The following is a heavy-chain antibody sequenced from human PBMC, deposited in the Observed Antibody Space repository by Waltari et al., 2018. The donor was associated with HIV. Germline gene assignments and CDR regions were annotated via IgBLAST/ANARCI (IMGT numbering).Heavy chain of an antibody. CDR1: GSNFGRYW. J-gene: IGHJ4*02. CDR3: ATGPDHYCDF. CDR2: ICPGDSKS. V-gene: IGHV5-51*01. D-gene: IGHD4-4*01. Sequence: EVQLEQSGAEMKKPGESLRISCKASGSNFGRYWISWVRQIPGKGLEWMGIICPGDSKSRYSPSVRGQVTISADKSINTTFLQWTTLKASDSAIYYCATGPDHYCDFWGQGTQVTVSS.